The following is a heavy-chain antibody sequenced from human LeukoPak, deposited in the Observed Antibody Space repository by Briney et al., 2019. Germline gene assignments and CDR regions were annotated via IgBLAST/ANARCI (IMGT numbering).Heavy chain of an antibody. V-gene: IGHV4-38-2*02. Sequence: SETLSLTCTVSGYSISSGHYWGWIRQPPGKGLEWIGSMYHSGSTYYNPSLKSRVTISVDTSKNQFSLKLSSVTAADTAVYYCARVLGSYSLYYGMDVWGQGTTVTVSS. CDR1: GYSISSGHY. CDR3: ARVLGSYSLYYGMDV. J-gene: IGHJ6*02. CDR2: MYHSGST. D-gene: IGHD1-26*01.